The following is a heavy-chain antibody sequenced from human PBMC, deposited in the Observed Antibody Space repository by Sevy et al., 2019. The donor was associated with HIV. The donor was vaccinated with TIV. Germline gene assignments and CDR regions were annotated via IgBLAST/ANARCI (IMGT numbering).Heavy chain of an antibody. J-gene: IGHJ2*01. V-gene: IGHV4-39*02. D-gene: IGHD6-19*01. CDR2: IYNTGST. CDR3: ATPRGTDWYEGAGGYFDL. Sequence: SETLSLTCTVSGGSIRINSYYWGWVRQPPGKGLEWIGSIYNTGSTSYNPSLKSLVTISVDTSKNNFPLRLTSVTAADTAVYYCATPRGTDWYEGAGGYFDLWGRGTLVTVSS. CDR1: GGSIRINSYY.